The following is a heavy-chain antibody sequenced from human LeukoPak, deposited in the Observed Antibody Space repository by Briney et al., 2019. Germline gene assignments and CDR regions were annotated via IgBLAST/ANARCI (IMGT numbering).Heavy chain of an antibody. Sequence: SETLSLTCAVYGGSFSGYYWSWIRQPPGKGLEWIGEINHSGSTNYNPALKSRVTISVDTSKNQFSLKLSSVTAADTAVYYCARQWLVEDYWGQGTLVTVSS. D-gene: IGHD6-19*01. CDR3: ARQWLVEDY. V-gene: IGHV4-34*01. CDR1: GGSFSGYY. CDR2: INHSGST. J-gene: IGHJ4*02.